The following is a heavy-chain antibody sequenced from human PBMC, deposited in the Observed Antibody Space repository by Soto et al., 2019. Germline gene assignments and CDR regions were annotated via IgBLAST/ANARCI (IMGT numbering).Heavy chain of an antibody. CDR1: GFTFSGSA. CDR2: IRSKANSSAT. D-gene: IGHD5-18*01. Sequence: EVQLVESGGGLVQPGGSLKLSCAASGFTFSGSAMHWVRQASGKGLEWVGRIRSKANSSATAYAASVKGRFTISRDDSKNTAYLQMNSLKTEDTAVYYCTNPQLYYGMDVWGQGTTVTVSS. CDR3: TNPQLYYGMDV. J-gene: IGHJ6*02. V-gene: IGHV3-73*02.